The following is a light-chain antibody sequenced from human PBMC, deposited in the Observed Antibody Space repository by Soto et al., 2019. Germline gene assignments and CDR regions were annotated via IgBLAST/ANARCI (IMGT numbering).Light chain of an antibody. V-gene: IGKV1-39*01. CDR3: QKSYSSPPT. J-gene: IGKJ1*01. Sequence: IKMTQSPSSRSASVEDRVIITCLASQSISNHLNWYQQKPGKAPKLLIFAASSLQSGVPSRFSGSRSGPDFTLTISSLQPEDFATYYCQKSYSSPPTFGQGNTGAIK. CDR1: QSISNH. CDR2: AAS.